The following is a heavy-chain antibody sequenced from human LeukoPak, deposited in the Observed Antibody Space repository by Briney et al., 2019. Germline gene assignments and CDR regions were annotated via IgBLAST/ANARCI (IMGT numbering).Heavy chain of an antibody. CDR2: INTYNGNT. CDR1: GYTFTSY. Sequence: ASVKVSCKASGYTFTSYVSWVRLAPGQGLEWMGWINTYNGNTYYAQKLQGRVTMTTDTSTSTVYMDLRSLRSDDTAVYYCARNREQIQVWLTGTYSFYYMDVWGKGTTVTVSS. D-gene: IGHD1-7*01. J-gene: IGHJ6*03. V-gene: IGHV1-18*01. CDR3: ARNREQIQVWLTGTYSFYYMDV.